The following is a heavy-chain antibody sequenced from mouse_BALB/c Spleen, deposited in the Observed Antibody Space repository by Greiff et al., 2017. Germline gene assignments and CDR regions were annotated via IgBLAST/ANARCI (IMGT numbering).Heavy chain of an antibody. Sequence: DVKLVESGGGLVQPGGSRKLSCAASGFTFSSFGMHWVRQAPEKGLEWVAYISSGSSTIYYADTVKGRFTISRDNPKNTLFLQMTSLRSEDTAMYYCARSGTNWADYWGQGTTLTVSS. CDR3: ARSGTNWADY. D-gene: IGHD4-1*01. V-gene: IGHV5-17*02. CDR1: GFTFSSFG. J-gene: IGHJ2*01. CDR2: ISSGSSTI.